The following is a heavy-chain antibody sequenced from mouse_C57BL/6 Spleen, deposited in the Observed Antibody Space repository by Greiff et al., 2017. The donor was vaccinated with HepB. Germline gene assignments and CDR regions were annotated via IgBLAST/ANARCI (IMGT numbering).Heavy chain of an antibody. V-gene: IGHV5-4*01. CDR1: GFTFSSYA. CDR3: ARDRVGREEFAY. D-gene: IGHD4-1*01. CDR2: ISDGGSYT. Sequence: EVKLVESGGGLVKPGGSLKLSCAASGFTFSSYAMSWVRQTPEKRLEWVATISDGGSYTYYPDNVKGRFTISRDNAKNNLYLQMSHLKSEDTAMYYCARDRVGREEFAYWGQGTLVTVAA. J-gene: IGHJ3*01.